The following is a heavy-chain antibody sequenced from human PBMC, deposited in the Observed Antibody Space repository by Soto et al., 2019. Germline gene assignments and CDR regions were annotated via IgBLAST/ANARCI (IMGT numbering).Heavy chain of an antibody. J-gene: IGHJ5*02. CDR1: GFTFSSYA. D-gene: IGHD3-10*01. Sequence: PGGSLRLSCAASGFTFSSYAMSWVRQAPGKGLEWVSAISGSGGSTYYADSVKGRFTISRDNSKNTLYLQMNSLRAEDTAVYYCAKDPSLVPYYYGSGNPNWFDPWGQGTLVTVSS. CDR2: ISGSGGST. CDR3: AKDPSLVPYYYGSGNPNWFDP. V-gene: IGHV3-23*01.